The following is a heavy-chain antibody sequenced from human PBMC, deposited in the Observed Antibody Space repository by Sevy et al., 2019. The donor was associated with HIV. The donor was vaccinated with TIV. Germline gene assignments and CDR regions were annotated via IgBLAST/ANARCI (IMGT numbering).Heavy chain of an antibody. CDR3: ARVFPPEAVAGKSFTYYYYYGMDV. CDR2: INPNSGGT. D-gene: IGHD6-19*01. Sequence: ASVKVSCKASGYTFTGYYMHWVRQAPGQGLEWMGRINPNSGGTNYAQKFQGRVTMTRDTSISTAYMELSRLRSDDTAVYYCARVFPPEAVAGKSFTYYYYYGMDVWGQGTTVTVSS. CDR1: GYTFTGYY. J-gene: IGHJ6*02. V-gene: IGHV1-2*06.